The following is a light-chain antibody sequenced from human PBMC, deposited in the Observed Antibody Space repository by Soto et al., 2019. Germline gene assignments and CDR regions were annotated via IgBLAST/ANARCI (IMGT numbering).Light chain of an antibody. J-gene: IGKJ1*01. CDR3: QQRSKGWT. CDR1: QSVSSY. CDR2: DAS. Sequence: EIVLTQSPATLSLSPGERATLSCRASQSVSSYLAWYQQKPGQAPRLLIYDASNRATGIPARFSGSGSGTDFTLTISSLEPEDFAVYYCQQRSKGWTFGQGTKVAIK. V-gene: IGKV3-11*01.